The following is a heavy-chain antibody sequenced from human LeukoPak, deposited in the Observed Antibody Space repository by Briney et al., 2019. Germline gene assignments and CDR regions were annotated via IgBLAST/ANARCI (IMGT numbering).Heavy chain of an antibody. CDR1: GGSISSYY. CDR2: IYYSGSI. V-gene: IGHV4-59*01. D-gene: IGHD3-10*01. Sequence: SETLSLTCTVSGGSISSYYWSWIWQPPGKGLEWIGYIYYSGSINYNPSLKSRVTISVDTSKNQFSLKLSSVTAADTAVYYCARDVYYGSGSYGYYYYYMDVWGKGTTVTVSS. J-gene: IGHJ6*03. CDR3: ARDVYYGSGSYGYYYYYMDV.